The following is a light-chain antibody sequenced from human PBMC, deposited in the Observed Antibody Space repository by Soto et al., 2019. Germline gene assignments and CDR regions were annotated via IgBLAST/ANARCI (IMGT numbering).Light chain of an antibody. CDR1: SSDVGGYNY. Sequence: QAVVTQPASVSGSPGQSITISCTGTSSDVGGYNYVSWYQQHPGKAPKLIIYDVSNRPSGVSDRFSGSKSDNTASLTISGLHSEDEADYYCSSYTSINTYVFGTGTKVTGL. CDR3: SSYTSINTYV. J-gene: IGLJ1*01. V-gene: IGLV2-14*01. CDR2: DVS.